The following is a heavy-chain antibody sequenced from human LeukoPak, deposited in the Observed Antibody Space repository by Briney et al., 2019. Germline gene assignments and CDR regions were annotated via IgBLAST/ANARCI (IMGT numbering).Heavy chain of an antibody. CDR3: ARDNPEYYFDY. Sequence: GGSLRLSCAASGFTFSSYWMHWVRQAPGKGLVWVSRINSDGSSTSYADSVKGRFIISRDNAKNTLYLQMNSLRADDTAVYYCARDNPEYYFDYWGQGTLVTVSS. V-gene: IGHV3-74*01. J-gene: IGHJ4*02. D-gene: IGHD1-14*01. CDR2: INSDGSST. CDR1: GFTFSSYW.